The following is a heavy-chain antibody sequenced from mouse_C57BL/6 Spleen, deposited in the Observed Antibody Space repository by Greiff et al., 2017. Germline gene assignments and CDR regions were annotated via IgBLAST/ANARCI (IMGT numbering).Heavy chain of an antibody. J-gene: IGHJ1*03. D-gene: IGHD1-1*01. V-gene: IGHV7-1*01. CDR2: SRNKANDYTT. CDR3: ARAGSSHWYFDV. CDR1: GFTFSDFY. Sequence: EVKLVESGGGLVQSGRSLRLSCATSGFTFSDFYMEWVRQAPGKGLEWIAASRNKANDYTTEYSASVKGRFIVSRDTSQSILYLQMNALRAEDTAIYYCARAGSSHWYFDVWGTGTTVTVSS.